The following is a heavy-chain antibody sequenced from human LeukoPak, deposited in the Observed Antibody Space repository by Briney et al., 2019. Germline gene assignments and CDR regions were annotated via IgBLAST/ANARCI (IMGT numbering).Heavy chain of an antibody. CDR2: ISSTGGST. J-gene: IGHJ4*02. D-gene: IGHD4-23*01. CDR3: AKDWTTVGTPKGYYFDS. Sequence: GGSLRLSCAASGFTFNNYSMSWVRQAPGRGLEWVSDISSTGGSTYYADSVRGRFTVSRDNSKNTLSLQVDSLRVEDTALYYCAKDWTTVGTPKGYYFDSWGQGTLVTVSS. CDR1: GFTFNNYS. V-gene: IGHV3-23*01.